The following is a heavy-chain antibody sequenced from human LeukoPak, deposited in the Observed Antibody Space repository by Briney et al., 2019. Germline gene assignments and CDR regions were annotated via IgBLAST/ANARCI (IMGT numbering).Heavy chain of an antibody. CDR1: GGTFSSYA. Sequence: SVKVSCKASGGTFSSYAISWVRQAPGQGLEWMGRITPILGIANYAQKFQGRVTITADKSTSTAYMELRSLRSDDTAVYYCARDGPIDYWGQGTLVTVSS. CDR2: ITPILGIA. V-gene: IGHV1-69*04. CDR3: ARDGPIDY. J-gene: IGHJ4*02.